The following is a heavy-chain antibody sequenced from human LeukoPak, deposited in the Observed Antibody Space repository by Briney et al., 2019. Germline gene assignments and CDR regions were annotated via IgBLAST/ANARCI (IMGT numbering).Heavy chain of an antibody. CDR1: GGSFSGYY. CDR2: INHSGST. J-gene: IGHJ4*02. V-gene: IGHV4-34*01. Sequence: SETLSLTCAVYGGSFSGYYWSWIRQPPGKGLEWIGEINHSGSTNYNPSLKSRVTISVDTSKNQFSLKLSSVTAADTAVYYCARHGSEWEPRGYFDYWGQGTLVTVSS. D-gene: IGHD1-26*01. CDR3: ARHGSEWEPRGYFDY.